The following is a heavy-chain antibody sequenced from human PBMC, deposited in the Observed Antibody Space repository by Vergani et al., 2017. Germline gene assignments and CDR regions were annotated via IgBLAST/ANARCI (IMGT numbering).Heavy chain of an antibody. CDR3: AGVLLNKYCDSSGSMDV. CDR1: GYTFTSYG. V-gene: IGHV1-18*01. D-gene: IGHD3-22*01. J-gene: IGHJ6*02. CDR2: ISAYNGNT. Sequence: QVQLVQSGAEVKKPGASVKVSCKASGYTFTSYGISWVRQAPGQGLEWMGWISAYNGNTNYAQKLKGRVTMTTDTSTSTAYMELRSLRSDDTAVYYCAGVLLNKYCDSSGSMDVWGQGTTVTVSS.